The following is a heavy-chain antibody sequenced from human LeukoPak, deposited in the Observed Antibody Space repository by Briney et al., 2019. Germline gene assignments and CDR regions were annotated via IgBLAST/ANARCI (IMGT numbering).Heavy chain of an antibody. J-gene: IGHJ4*02. Sequence: SETLSLTCTVSGGSISSYYWSWIRQPAGKGLEWIGRIYTSGSTNYNPSLKSRVTMSVDTSENQFSLKLSSVTAADTAVYYCARGQYYYDSSGYYRFDYWGQGTLVTVSS. D-gene: IGHD3-22*01. CDR1: GGSISSYY. CDR3: ARGQYYYDSSGYYRFDY. CDR2: IYTSGST. V-gene: IGHV4-4*07.